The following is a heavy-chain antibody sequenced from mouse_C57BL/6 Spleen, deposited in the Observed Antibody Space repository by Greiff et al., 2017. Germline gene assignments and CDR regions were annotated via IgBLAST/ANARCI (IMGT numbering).Heavy chain of an antibody. D-gene: IGHD2-1*01. V-gene: IGHV1-59*01. CDR1: GYTFTSYW. CDR3: ARSLAPYGIFDY. J-gene: IGHJ2*01. Sequence: VKLQQPGAELVRPGTSVKLSCKASGYTFTSYWMHWVKQRPGQGLEWIGVIDPSDSYTNYNHKFKGKATLTVDTSSSTAYMQLSSLTSEDSAVYYCARSLAPYGIFDYWCQGTTLTVSS. CDR2: IDPSDSYT.